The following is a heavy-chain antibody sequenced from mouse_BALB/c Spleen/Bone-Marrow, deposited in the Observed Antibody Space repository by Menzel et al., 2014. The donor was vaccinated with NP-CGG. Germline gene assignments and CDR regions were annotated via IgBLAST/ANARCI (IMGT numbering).Heavy chain of an antibody. CDR3: TRSYGSSYEYYFDY. D-gene: IGHD1-1*01. CDR2: IYPSDSYT. Sequence: VQLQECGDELVSPGASVKLFCKASGYTFTSYWINWVKQRPGQGLEWIGNIYPSDSYTNYNQKFKDKAILTVDKSSSTAYMQLSSPTSEDSAVYYCTRSYGSSYEYYFDYCREGTTLPVS. V-gene: IGHV1-69*02. J-gene: IGHJ2*01. CDR1: GYTFTSYW.